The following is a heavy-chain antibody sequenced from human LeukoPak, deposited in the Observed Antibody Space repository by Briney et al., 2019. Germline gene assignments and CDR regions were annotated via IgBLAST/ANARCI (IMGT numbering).Heavy chain of an antibody. CDR2: NYWNDDK. Sequence: KESGPTLLNPTQTLTLTCTYSGFSLTTYGVGVGWIRQPPGNALEWLAPNYWNDDKRYSPSLQTRPTITKDTSRNQVVLMMTNMDPVDTATYYCAHRLGNLGKPRDYWGQGILITVAS. CDR3: AHRLGNLGKPRDY. V-gene: IGHV2-5*01. CDR1: GFSLTTYGVG. J-gene: IGHJ4*02. D-gene: IGHD1-14*01.